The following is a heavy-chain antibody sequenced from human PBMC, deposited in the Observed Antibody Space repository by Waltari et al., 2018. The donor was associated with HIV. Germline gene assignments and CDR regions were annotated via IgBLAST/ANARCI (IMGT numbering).Heavy chain of an antibody. J-gene: IGHJ4*02. V-gene: IGHV3-64*01. Sequence: EVQLVESGGGLVQPGGSLRLSCATSGFSFSSYAMHWVRQASGKGLEYVSVISSNGGSTYYANSVKGRFTITRDNSKNTLYLQMGSLRAEDMAVYYCARVSFYDSSGSDYWGQGTLVTVSS. CDR3: ARVSFYDSSGSDY. CDR1: GFSFSSYA. D-gene: IGHD3-22*01. CDR2: ISSNGGST.